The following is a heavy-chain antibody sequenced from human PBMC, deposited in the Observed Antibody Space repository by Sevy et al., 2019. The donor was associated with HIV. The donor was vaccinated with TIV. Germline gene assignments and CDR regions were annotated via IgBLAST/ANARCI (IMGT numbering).Heavy chain of an antibody. CDR1: GGSISSYY. CDR3: ARSPHYDFWSGYLYYYYYYYMDV. V-gene: IGHV4-4*07. CDR2: IYTSGST. J-gene: IGHJ6*03. Sequence: SETLSITCTVSGGSISSYYWSWIRQPAGKGLEWIGRIYTSGSTNYNPSLKSRVTMSVDTSKNQFSLKLSSVTAADTAVYYCARSPHYDFWSGYLYYYYYYYMDVWGKGTTVTVSS. D-gene: IGHD3-3*01.